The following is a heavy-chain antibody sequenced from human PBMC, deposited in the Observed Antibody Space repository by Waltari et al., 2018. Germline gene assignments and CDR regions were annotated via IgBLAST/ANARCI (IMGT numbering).Heavy chain of an antibody. CDR1: ECAFRDYS. CDR3: AREWGVMVGTAGYYFDY. V-gene: IGHV3-21*01. J-gene: IGHJ4*02. Sequence: EVQLVESGGGLVKPGGSLRLSCAASECAFRDYSMNGVRQAPGKGLEWVSSISSGSSYIFYADSVKGRFTISRDNAKNSLYLQMNSLRVEDTAVYYCAREWGVMVGTAGYYFDYWGQGSLVTVSS. D-gene: IGHD3-9*01. CDR2: ISSGSSYI.